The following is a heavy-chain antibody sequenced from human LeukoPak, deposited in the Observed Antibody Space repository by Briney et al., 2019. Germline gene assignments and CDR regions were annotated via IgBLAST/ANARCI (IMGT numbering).Heavy chain of an antibody. Sequence: ASVKVSCKASDYTFTSYGISWVRQAPGKGLEWMGGFDPEDGETIYAQKFQGRVTMTEDTSTDTAYMELSSLRSEDTAVYYCATEAAVGTLDHHLFDYWGQGTLVTVSS. J-gene: IGHJ4*02. D-gene: IGHD6-25*01. CDR3: ATEAAVGTLDHHLFDY. CDR2: FDPEDGET. CDR1: DYTFTSYG. V-gene: IGHV1-24*01.